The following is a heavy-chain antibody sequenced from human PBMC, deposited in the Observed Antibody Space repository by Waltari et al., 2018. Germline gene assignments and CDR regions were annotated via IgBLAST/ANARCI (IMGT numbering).Heavy chain of an antibody. Sequence: EVQLVESGGGLVQPGGSLRLSCAASGFTYSSYWMQWVRQAPGKGLVWVSRINIDGSSTRYADSVKGRFTISRDNAKNTLYLQMNSLRAEDTAVYYCARGVLRHYGHYCDYWGQGTVVTVSS. CDR2: INIDGSST. CDR1: GFTYSSYW. D-gene: IGHD3-9*01. J-gene: IGHJ4*02. V-gene: IGHV3-74*01. CDR3: ARGVLRHYGHYCDY.